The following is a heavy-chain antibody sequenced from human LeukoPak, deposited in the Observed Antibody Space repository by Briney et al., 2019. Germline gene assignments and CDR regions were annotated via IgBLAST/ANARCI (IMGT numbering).Heavy chain of an antibody. CDR3: ASGVDYYDSSAAFDY. D-gene: IGHD3-22*01. J-gene: IGHJ4*02. CDR1: GFTFSDYY. CDR2: ISSSGSTI. Sequence: GGSLRLSCAASGFTFSDYYMSWIRQAPGKGLEGVSYISSSGSTIYYADSVKGRFTISRDNAKNSLYLQMNSLRAEDTAVYYCASGVDYYDSSAAFDYWGQGTLVTVSS. V-gene: IGHV3-11*04.